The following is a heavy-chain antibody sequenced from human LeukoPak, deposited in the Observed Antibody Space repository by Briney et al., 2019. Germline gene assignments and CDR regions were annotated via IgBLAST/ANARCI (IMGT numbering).Heavy chain of an antibody. CDR2: IYHSGRT. V-gene: IGHV4-38-2*02. J-gene: IGHJ6*03. CDR1: GYSISSGYY. D-gene: IGHD3-10*01. CDR3: ARGSENYYYYYMDV. Sequence: SETLSLTCTVSGYSISSGYYWGWIRQPPGKGLEWIGSIYHSGRTFYNPSLKSRVTISVDTSKNQFSLKLTSVTAADTAVYYCARGSENYYYYYMDVWGKGTTVTVSS.